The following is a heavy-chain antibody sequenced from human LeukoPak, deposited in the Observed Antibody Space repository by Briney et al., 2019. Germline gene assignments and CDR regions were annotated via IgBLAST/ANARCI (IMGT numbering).Heavy chain of an antibody. CDR2: INPNSGGT. CDR1: GYTFTGYY. J-gene: IGHJ6*02. V-gene: IGHV1-2*04. Sequence: ASVKVSCKASGYTFTGYYMHWVRQAPGQGLEWMGWINPNSGGTNYAQKFQGWVTMTRDTSISTAYMELSRLRSDDTAVYYCARDKDYYDSSGYYVFYGMDVWGQGTTVTVSS. CDR3: ARDKDYYDSSGYYVFYGMDV. D-gene: IGHD3-22*01.